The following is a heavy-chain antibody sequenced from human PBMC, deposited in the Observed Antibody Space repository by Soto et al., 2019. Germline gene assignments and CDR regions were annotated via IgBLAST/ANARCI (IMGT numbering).Heavy chain of an antibody. CDR3: ARGNHRWLQLWYFDL. CDR1: GGTFSNYP. D-gene: IGHD5-12*01. CDR2: IIPIFGTV. Sequence: QVQLVQSGAEVKKPGSSVKVSCKASGGTFSNYPISWVRQAPGQGLEWMGGIIPIFGTVNYAQKFQGRVTITADESTSTDYMERSSLRSEDTAVYYCARGNHRWLQLWYFDLWGRGTLVTVSS. J-gene: IGHJ2*01. V-gene: IGHV1-69*12.